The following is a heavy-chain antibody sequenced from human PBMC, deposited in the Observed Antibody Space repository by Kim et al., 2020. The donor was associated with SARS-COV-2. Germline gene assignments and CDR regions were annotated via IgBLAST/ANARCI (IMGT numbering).Heavy chain of an antibody. V-gene: IGHV4-59*08. Sequence: SETLSLTCTVSGGSISSYYWSWIRQPPGKGLEWIGYIYYSGSTNYNPSLKSRVTISVDTSKNQFSLKLSSVTAADTAVYYCAGTAASCGGDCWAPDAFDIWGQGTMVTVSS. CDR3: AGTAASCGGDCWAPDAFDI. CDR2: IYYSGST. J-gene: IGHJ3*02. CDR1: GGSISSYY. D-gene: IGHD2-21*02.